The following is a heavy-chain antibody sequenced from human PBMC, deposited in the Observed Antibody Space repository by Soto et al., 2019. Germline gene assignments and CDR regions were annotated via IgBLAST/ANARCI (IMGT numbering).Heavy chain of an antibody. CDR2: ISGSGGST. V-gene: IGHV3-23*01. CDR1: VFTFSSYA. J-gene: IGHJ3*02. CDR3: AKAGYSYGSGTTIHNGGFDI. D-gene: IGHD5-18*01. Sequence: VGSLRLSCASSVFTFSSYAMSCVRHSPGKGLEWVSVISGSGGSTYYADSVKGRFTISRDNSKNTLYLQMNSLRAEDKAVYYCAKAGYSYGSGTTIHNGGFDIWGQGTMVTVSS.